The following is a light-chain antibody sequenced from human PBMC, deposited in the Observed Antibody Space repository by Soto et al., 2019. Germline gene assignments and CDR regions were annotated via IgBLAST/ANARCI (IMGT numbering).Light chain of an antibody. CDR1: ISDVGRYNL. CDR2: EDI. CDR3: CSYAGGASVV. J-gene: IGLJ2*01. V-gene: IGLV2-23*01. Sequence: QSALTQPASVSGSPGQSITISCTGTISDVGRYNLVSWYQQHPDKAPKLIIYEDIERPSGVSHRFSGSTSSNTASLTISGLQTEDEAKYFCCSYAGGASVVFGGGTQLTVL.